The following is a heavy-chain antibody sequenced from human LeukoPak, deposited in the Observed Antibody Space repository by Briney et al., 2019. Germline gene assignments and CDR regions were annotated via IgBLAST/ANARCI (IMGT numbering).Heavy chain of an antibody. V-gene: IGHV3-30*04. CDR3: AKDRTQLVGDEFDY. CDR2: ISFDGSNK. Sequence: PGRSLRLSCAASGFTFSSYAMHWVRQAPGKGLQWVAGISFDGSNKYYRDSVRGRFTISRDNSRKMLYLQMNSLRAEDTAVYYCAKDRTQLVGDEFDYWGQGTLVTVSS. D-gene: IGHD2-15*01. CDR1: GFTFSSYA. J-gene: IGHJ4*02.